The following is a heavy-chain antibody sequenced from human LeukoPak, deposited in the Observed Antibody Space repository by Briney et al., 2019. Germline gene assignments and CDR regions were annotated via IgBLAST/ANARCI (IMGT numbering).Heavy chain of an antibody. CDR3: AKVTMGDVWFDP. CDR1: GFTLTSTG. Sequence: GGSLRLSCAMSGFTLTSTGMHWVRQAPGKGLEWVAFMHYDGRNILYADSVKGRFSISTDNSKNMVYLQMSSLRAEDTAVYYCAKVTMGDVWFDPWGQRTLVTVSS. J-gene: IGHJ5*02. V-gene: IGHV3-30*02. CDR2: MHYDGRNI. D-gene: IGHD3-16*01.